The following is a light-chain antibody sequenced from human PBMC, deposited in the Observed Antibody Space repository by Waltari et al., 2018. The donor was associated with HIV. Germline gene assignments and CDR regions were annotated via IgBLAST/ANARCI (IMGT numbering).Light chain of an antibody. CDR1: NRDIGGYDF. Sequence: ALTQPASVSASTEQAIHLSCTGPNRDIGGYDFVHCYQHHPGRAPKLMIYGVSDRPSGVSYRFSGSKSGNRASLTISGVQAEDEADYYCSSYAYNSVLVFGGGTKLTVL. CDR2: GVS. J-gene: IGLJ3*02. V-gene: IGLV2-14*01. CDR3: SSYAYNSVLV.